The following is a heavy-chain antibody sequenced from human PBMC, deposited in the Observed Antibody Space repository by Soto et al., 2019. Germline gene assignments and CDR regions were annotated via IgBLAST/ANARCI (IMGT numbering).Heavy chain of an antibody. CDR3: AKSSLGYCSSDSCSLGMDV. D-gene: IGHD2-2*01. J-gene: IGHJ6*02. CDR2: ISNDGSKK. Sequence: GGSLRLSCAASGFSFRSYHMDWVRQAPGKGLEWVAVISNDGSKKYYADSVKGRFTISRDNSKNTLYLQMNSLRAEVTAVYFCAKSSLGYCSSDSCSLGMDVWGQGTTVTVSS. V-gene: IGHV3-30-3*02. CDR1: GFSFRSYH.